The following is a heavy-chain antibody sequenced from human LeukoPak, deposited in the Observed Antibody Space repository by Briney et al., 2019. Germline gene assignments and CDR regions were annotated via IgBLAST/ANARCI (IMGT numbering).Heavy chain of an antibody. V-gene: IGHV4-59*11. CDR3: ARIDPLGYFDL. CDR2: VFYSGNS. CDR1: GAFTSTHY. J-gene: IGHJ4*02. Sequence: SETLSLTCTVSGAFTSTHYWSWVRQPLGKGLEWIGYVFYSGNSNYNPSFTSRLTMSVDTSKTQFSLKLTPVTAADTAVYYCARIDPLGYFDLWGQGTLVTVSS.